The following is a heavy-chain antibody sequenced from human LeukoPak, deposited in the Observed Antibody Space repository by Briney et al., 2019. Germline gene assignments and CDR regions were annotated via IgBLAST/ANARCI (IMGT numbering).Heavy chain of an antibody. D-gene: IGHD1-26*01. CDR1: GFTFRSYE. V-gene: IGHV3-48*03. J-gene: IGHJ4*02. Sequence: GGSLRLSCAASGFTFRSYEMNWVRHAPGKGLEGVSYISSSGSTIYYADSVKGRFTISRDNAKNSLYLQMNSLRAEDTAVYYCASLGVSGSYALYGFDYWGQGTLVTVSS. CDR2: ISSSGSTI. CDR3: ASLGVSGSYALYGFDY.